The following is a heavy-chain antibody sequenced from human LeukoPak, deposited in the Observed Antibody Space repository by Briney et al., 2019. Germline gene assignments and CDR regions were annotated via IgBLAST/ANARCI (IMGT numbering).Heavy chain of an antibody. CDR3: ARDYYDSSAYYRLDY. CDR1: GGTFSSYA. J-gene: IGHJ4*02. Sequence: ASVKVSCKASGGTFSSYAISWVLQAPGQGLEWMGGIIPIFGTANYAQKFQGRVTITTDESTSTAYMELSSLRSEDTAVYYCARDYYDSSAYYRLDYWGQGTLVTVSS. V-gene: IGHV1-69*05. CDR2: IIPIFGTA. D-gene: IGHD3-22*01.